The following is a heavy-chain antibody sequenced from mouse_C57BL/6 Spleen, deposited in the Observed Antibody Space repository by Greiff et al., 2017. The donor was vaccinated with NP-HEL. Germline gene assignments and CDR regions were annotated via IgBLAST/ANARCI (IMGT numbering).Heavy chain of an antibody. V-gene: IGHV5-17*01. Sequence: EVQLVESGGGLVKPGGSLKLSCAASGFTFSDYGMHWVRQAPEKGLEWVAYISSGSSTIYYADTVKGRFTISRDNAKSTLFLQMTSLRSEDTAMYYCAREDYGGYFDVWGTGTTVTVSS. D-gene: IGHD2-4*01. CDR3: AREDYGGYFDV. CDR1: GFTFSDYG. CDR2: ISSGSSTI. J-gene: IGHJ1*03.